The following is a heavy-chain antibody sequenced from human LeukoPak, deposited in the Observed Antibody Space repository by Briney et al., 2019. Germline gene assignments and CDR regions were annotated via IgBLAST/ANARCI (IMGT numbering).Heavy chain of an antibody. J-gene: IGHJ4*02. CDR1: GYTLTELS. D-gene: IGHD3-22*01. CDR2: FDPEDGET. Sequence: VASVKVSCKVSGYTLTELSMHWVRQAPGKGLEWMGGFDPEDGETIYAQKFQGRVTMTEDTSTDTAYMELSRLRSDDTAVYYCARGGSRYYDSSGYYPLDYWGQGTLVTVSS. V-gene: IGHV1-24*01. CDR3: ARGGSRYYDSSGYYPLDY.